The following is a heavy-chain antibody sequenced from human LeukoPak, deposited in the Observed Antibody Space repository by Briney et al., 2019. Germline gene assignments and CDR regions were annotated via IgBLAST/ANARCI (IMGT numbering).Heavy chain of an antibody. CDR1: GGSFSGYY. CDR2: INHSGST. V-gene: IGHV4-34*01. D-gene: IGHD3-22*01. J-gene: IGHJ4*02. Sequence: SETLSLTCAVYGGSFSGYYWSWIRQPPGKGLEWIGEINHSGSTNYNPSLKSRVTISVDTSKNQFSLKLSSVTAADTAVYYCARGRQFQKGSGYYYSNPFDYWGQGTLVTVSS. CDR3: ARGRQFQKGSGYYYSNPFDY.